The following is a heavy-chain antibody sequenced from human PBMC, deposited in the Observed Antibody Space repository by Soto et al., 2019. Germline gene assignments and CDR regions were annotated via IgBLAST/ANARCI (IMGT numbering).Heavy chain of an antibody. V-gene: IGHV3-7*03. J-gene: IGHJ6*02. Sequence: EVQLVESGGGLVQPGGSLRLSCAASGFTFSSYWMSWVRQAPGKGLEWVANIKQDGSEKYYVDSVKGRFTISRDNAKNSLYLQMNGLRAEDTAVYYCARMVDFWSGYYAPSYGMDVWGQGTTVTVSS. CDR3: ARMVDFWSGYYAPSYGMDV. D-gene: IGHD3-3*01. CDR1: GFTFSSYW. CDR2: IKQDGSEK.